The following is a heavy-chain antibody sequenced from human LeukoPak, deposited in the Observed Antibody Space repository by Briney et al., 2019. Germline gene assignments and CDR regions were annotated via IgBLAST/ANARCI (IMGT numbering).Heavy chain of an antibody. J-gene: IGHJ3*02. CDR1: GYTFTGYY. CDR3: ARGSSSSGYSLGAFDI. V-gene: IGHV1-2*02. D-gene: IGHD3-22*01. CDR2: INPNSGGT. Sequence: EASVKVSCKASGYTFTGYYMHWVRQAPGQGLEWMGWINPNSGGTNYAQKFQGRVTMTRDTSISTAYMELSRLRSDDTAVYYCARGSSSSGYSLGAFDIWAKGQWSPSLQ.